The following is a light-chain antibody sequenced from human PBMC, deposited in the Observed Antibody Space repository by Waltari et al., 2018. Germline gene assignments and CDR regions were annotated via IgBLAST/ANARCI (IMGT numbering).Light chain of an antibody. J-gene: IGKJ1*01. CDR3: QHYVRLPAT. CDR1: QSVGRS. Sequence: EIVLTQSPGTLSLSPGERATLACRASQSVGRSLAWYQQKPGQAPRLLIYDASRRATGIPDRFSGSGSGKDFSLTISTLGPEDFAVYYCQHYVRLPATFGQGTKVEI. CDR2: DAS. V-gene: IGKV3-20*01.